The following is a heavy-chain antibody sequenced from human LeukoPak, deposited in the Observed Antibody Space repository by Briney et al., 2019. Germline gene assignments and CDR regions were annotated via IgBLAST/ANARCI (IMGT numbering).Heavy chain of an antibody. V-gene: IGHV3-64D*09. Sequence: GGSLRLSCSASGFTFSNYNMHWVRQSPGKGLEHVSIIGDTGGTTRYADSVKGRFSVSRDNSKNTLYLQMSSLRPDDTAIYYCVKDFTYTLDYWGQGTLVTVSS. CDR3: VKDFTYTLDY. J-gene: IGHJ4*02. CDR2: IGDTGGTT. D-gene: IGHD3-16*01. CDR1: GFTFSNYN.